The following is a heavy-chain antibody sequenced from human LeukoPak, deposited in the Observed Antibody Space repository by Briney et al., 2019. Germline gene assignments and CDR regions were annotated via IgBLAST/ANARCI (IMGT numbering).Heavy chain of an antibody. J-gene: IGHJ4*02. V-gene: IGHV3-30*02. Sequence: PGGSLRLSCAASGFTFSSYGIHWVRQAPGKGLEWAAFIRHDGSSEYHTDSVKGRFTISRDNAKNTLYLQMNSLRAEDTAVYYCASEGVVVPAAYRFIGYFDYWGQGTLVTVSS. CDR3: ASEGVVVPAAYRFIGYFDY. D-gene: IGHD2-2*01. CDR2: IRHDGSSE. CDR1: GFTFSSYG.